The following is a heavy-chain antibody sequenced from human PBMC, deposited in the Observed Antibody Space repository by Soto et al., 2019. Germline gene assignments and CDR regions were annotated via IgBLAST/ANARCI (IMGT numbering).Heavy chain of an antibody. CDR2: VYYSGTT. J-gene: IGHJ4*02. Sequence: PSETLSLTCILSGGSISSSSLYWAWVRQPPGKGLEWIGSVYYSGTTYYNPSLKSRVTISEDTSKNQFSLRLSSVTAADTAVFYCARLIHCKTTSCYFDYWGPGTLVTVSS. CDR3: ARLIHCKTTSCYFDY. D-gene: IGHD2-2*01. V-gene: IGHV4-39*01. CDR1: GGSISSSSLY.